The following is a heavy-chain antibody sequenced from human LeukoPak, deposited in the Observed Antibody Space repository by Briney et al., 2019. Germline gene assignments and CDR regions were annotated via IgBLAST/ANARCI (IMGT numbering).Heavy chain of an antibody. J-gene: IGHJ4*02. CDR2: INHSGST. CDR1: GGSFSGYY. CDR3: ASSTETAYCGGDCYSADY. V-gene: IGHV4-34*01. D-gene: IGHD2-21*02. Sequence: SETLSLTCAVYGGSFSGYYWSWIRQPPGKGLEWIGDINHSGSTNYNPSLKSRVTISVDTSKNQFSLKLSSVTAADTAVYYCASSTETAYCGGDCYSADYWGQGTLVTVSS.